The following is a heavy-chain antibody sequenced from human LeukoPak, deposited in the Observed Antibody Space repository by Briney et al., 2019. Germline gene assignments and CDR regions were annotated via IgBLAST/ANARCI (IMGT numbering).Heavy chain of an antibody. CDR2: ISSSGDTI. Sequence: GGSLRLSCAASGFTLTDYYMSWIRQAPGKGLEWVSYISSSGDTIYYADSVKGRFTISRDNAKNSLYLQMNSLRAEDTAVYYCATNDGYNYYFDYWGQGTLVTVAS. V-gene: IGHV3-11*01. D-gene: IGHD5-24*01. J-gene: IGHJ4*02. CDR1: GFTLTDYY. CDR3: ATNDGYNYYFDY.